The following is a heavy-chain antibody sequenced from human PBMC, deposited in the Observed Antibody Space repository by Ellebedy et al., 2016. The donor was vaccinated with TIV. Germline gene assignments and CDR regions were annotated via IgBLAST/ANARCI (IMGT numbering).Heavy chain of an antibody. CDR1: YDSISSYY. V-gene: IGHV4-59*08. CDR2: IYYSGST. CDR3: ASSGITGTTIDP. D-gene: IGHD1-7*01. Sequence: MPGGSLRLSCTVSYDSISSYYWSWIRQPPGKGLEWIGYIYYSGSTNYNPSLKSRVTISVDTSKNQFSLKLSSVTAADTAVYYCASSGITGTTIDPWGQGTLVTVSS. J-gene: IGHJ5*02.